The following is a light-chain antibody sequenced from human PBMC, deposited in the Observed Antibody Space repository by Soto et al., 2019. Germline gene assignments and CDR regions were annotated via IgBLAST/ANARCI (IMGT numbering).Light chain of an antibody. Sequence: EIVMTQSPATLSVSPGERATLSCRASQSISSNVGWYQQRPGQAPRLLIYGASTRATGIPARFSGSGSGTEFSLTISSLDSEEYAVDYYQQYNTWRQITFGQGTRLEIK. CDR2: GAS. J-gene: IGKJ5*01. CDR1: QSISSN. V-gene: IGKV3-15*01. CDR3: QQYNTWRQIT.